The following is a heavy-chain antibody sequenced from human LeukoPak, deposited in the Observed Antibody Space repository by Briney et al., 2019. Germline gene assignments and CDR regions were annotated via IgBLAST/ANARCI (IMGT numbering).Heavy chain of an antibody. Sequence: GGSLRLSWAASGFTFSSYAMSWVRQAPGKGLEWVSAISGSGGSTYYADSVKGRFTISRDNSKNTLYLQMNSLRAEDTAVYYCANQPYDNPTSFLFDYWGQGTLVTVSS. J-gene: IGHJ4*02. CDR3: ANQPYDNPTSFLFDY. V-gene: IGHV3-23*01. CDR2: ISGSGGST. CDR1: GFTFSSYA. D-gene: IGHD3-9*01.